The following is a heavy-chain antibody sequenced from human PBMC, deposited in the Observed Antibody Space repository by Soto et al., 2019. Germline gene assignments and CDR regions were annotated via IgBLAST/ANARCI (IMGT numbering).Heavy chain of an antibody. J-gene: IGHJ4*02. CDR3: ARGPPPGY. CDR2: IYHSGST. V-gene: IGHV4-30-2*01. Sequence: PSETLSLTCAVSGGSISSGGYSWSWIRQPPGKGLEWIGYIYHSGSTYYNPSLKSRVTISVDRSKNQFSLKLSSVTAADTAVYYCARGPPPGYWGQGTLVTVSS. D-gene: IGHD1-1*01. CDR1: GGSISSGGYS.